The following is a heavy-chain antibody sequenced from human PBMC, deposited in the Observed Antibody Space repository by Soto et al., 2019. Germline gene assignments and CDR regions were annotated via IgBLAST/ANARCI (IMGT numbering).Heavy chain of an antibody. Sequence: SETLSLTCTVSGGSISSYYWSWIRQPPGKGLEWIGYIYYSGSTNYNPSLKSRVTISVDTSKNQFSLKLSSVTAADTAVYYCARVSMVRGNYYYYGMDVWGQGTTVTVSS. D-gene: IGHD3-10*01. CDR2: IYYSGST. J-gene: IGHJ6*02. V-gene: IGHV4-59*01. CDR3: ARVSMVRGNYYYYGMDV. CDR1: GGSISSYY.